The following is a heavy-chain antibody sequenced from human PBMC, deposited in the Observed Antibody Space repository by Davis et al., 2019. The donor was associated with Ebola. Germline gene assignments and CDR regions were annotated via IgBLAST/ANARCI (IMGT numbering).Heavy chain of an antibody. CDR2: IYPGDSDT. CDR1: GYSFTSYW. CDR3: ASSNVVVPAALKNYYYYYGMDV. J-gene: IGHJ6*02. V-gene: IGHV5-51*01. D-gene: IGHD2-2*01. Sequence: GESLKISCKGSGYSFTSYWIGWVRQMPGKGLEWMGIIYPGDSDTRYSPSFQGQVTISADKSISTAYLQWSSLKASDTAMYYCASSNVVVPAALKNYYYYYGMDVWGQGTTVTVSS.